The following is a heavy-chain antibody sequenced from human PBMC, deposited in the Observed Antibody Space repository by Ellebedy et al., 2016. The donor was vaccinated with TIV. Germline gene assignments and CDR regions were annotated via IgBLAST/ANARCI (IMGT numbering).Heavy chain of an antibody. D-gene: IGHD6-19*01. V-gene: IGHV3-9*01. CDR2: ISWTSGSI. Sequence: PGGSLRLSCAVSGFSFEEYAMHWVRQVPGKGLEWVSGISWTSGSIGYADSVKVRFTISRDNAKNSLHLQMNSLRAEDTALYYCVKDRVGQWLATFYFDYWGQGTLVTVSS. CDR3: VKDRVGQWLATFYFDY. CDR1: GFSFEEYA. J-gene: IGHJ4*02.